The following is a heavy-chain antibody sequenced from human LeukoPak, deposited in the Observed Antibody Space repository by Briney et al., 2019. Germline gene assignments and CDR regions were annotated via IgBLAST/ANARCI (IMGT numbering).Heavy chain of an antibody. CDR1: GFTFSSYA. Sequence: GGPLRLSCAASGFTFSSYAMSWVRQAPGKGLEWVSAISGSGGSTYYADSVKGRFTISRDNSKNTLYLQMNSLRAEDTAVYYCAKDRDSLRITIFGVVIVGFDYWGQGTLVTVSS. D-gene: IGHD3-3*01. CDR2: ISGSGGST. J-gene: IGHJ4*02. CDR3: AKDRDSLRITIFGVVIVGFDY. V-gene: IGHV3-23*01.